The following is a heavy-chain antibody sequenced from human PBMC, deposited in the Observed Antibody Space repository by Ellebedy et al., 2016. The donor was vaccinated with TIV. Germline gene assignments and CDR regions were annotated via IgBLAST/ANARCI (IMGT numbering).Heavy chain of an antibody. CDR3: ARAGVGVTFVLSAFDI. Sequence: AASVKVSCKASGYTFTTYAMHWVRQAPGQRLEWMGWINAGNGNTKYSQKFQGRVTLTRDTSASTAYMELSSLRSEDTAVYYCARAGVGVTFVLSAFDIWGQGTMVTVSS. D-gene: IGHD1-26*01. CDR2: INAGNGNT. J-gene: IGHJ3*02. V-gene: IGHV1-3*01. CDR1: GYTFTTYA.